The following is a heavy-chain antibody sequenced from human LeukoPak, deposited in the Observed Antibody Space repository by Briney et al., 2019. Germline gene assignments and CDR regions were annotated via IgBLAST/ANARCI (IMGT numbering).Heavy chain of an antibody. Sequence: GSSVKVSCKASGGTISSYAISWVRQAPGQGLEWMGGIIPIFGTANYAQKFQGRVTITADKSTSTAYMELSSLRSEDTAVYYCARDPCALGYCSGGSCYCAFDIWGQGTMVTVSS. J-gene: IGHJ3*02. CDR2: IIPIFGTA. V-gene: IGHV1-69*06. CDR1: GGTISSYA. D-gene: IGHD2-15*01. CDR3: ARDPCALGYCSGGSCYCAFDI.